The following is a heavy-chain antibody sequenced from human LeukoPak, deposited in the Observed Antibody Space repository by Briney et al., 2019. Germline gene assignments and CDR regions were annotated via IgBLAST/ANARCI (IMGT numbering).Heavy chain of an antibody. CDR2: IDPSDSYT. CDR3: ASPGVVPAAMSPYYYGMDV. J-gene: IGHJ6*04. V-gene: IGHV5-10-1*01. CDR1: GYSFTSYW. D-gene: IGHD2-2*01. Sequence: PGESLKISCKGSGYSFTSYWIGWVRQMPGKGLEWMGRIDPSDSYTNYSPSFQGHVTISADKSISTAYLQWSSLKASDTAMYYCASPGVVPAAMSPYYYGMDVWGKGTTVTVSS.